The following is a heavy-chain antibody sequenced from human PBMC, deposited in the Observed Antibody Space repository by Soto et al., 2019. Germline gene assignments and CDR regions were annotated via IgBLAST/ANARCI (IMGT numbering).Heavy chain of an antibody. D-gene: IGHD6-13*01. J-gene: IGHJ4*02. V-gene: IGHV4-34*01. CDR3: ARADVGEQQLGTDY. CDR2: INHSGST. CDR1: GGSFSGYY. Sequence: SETLSLTCAVYGGSFSGYYWSWIRQPPGKGLEWIGEINHSGSTNYNPSLKSRVTISVDTSKNQFSLKLSSVTAADTAVYYCARADVGEQQLGTDYWGQGTLVTV.